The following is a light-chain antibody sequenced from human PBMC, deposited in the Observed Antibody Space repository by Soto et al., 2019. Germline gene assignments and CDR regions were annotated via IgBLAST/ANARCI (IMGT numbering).Light chain of an antibody. CDR3: QQANSLPRT. Sequence: DIQMTQSPSSVSASVGDRVTITCRASQAISTWLAWYQQKPGKAPKLLIYAASNLQTGVPSRFSVSGSGIEFTLAISSLQPEDFATYYCQQANSLPRTFGQGTKVEIK. CDR1: QAISTW. CDR2: AAS. J-gene: IGKJ1*01. V-gene: IGKV1D-12*01.